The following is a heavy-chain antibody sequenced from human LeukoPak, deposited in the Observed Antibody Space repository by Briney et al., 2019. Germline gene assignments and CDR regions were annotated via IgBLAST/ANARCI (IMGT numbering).Heavy chain of an antibody. J-gene: IGHJ6*02. Sequence: SETLSLTCTVSGGSISSYYWSWIRQPPRKGLEWIGYIYYSGSTNYSPSLKSRVTISVDTSKNQFSLKLSSVTAADTAVYYCARDSLIAAAGCGMDVWGQGTTVTVSS. CDR2: IYYSGST. CDR1: GGSISSYY. V-gene: IGHV4-59*12. D-gene: IGHD6-13*01. CDR3: ARDSLIAAAGCGMDV.